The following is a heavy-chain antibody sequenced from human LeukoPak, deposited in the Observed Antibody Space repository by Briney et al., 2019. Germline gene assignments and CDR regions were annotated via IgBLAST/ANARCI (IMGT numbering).Heavy chain of an antibody. V-gene: IGHV4-39*07. CDR2: VYYSGTT. CDR3: ARGYSSSRYDY. Sequence: PSETLSLTCSVSGGSISSSGYYWGWIRQPPGKGPEWIGSVYYSGTTYYNPSLKSRVIISVDTSKNQFSLRLSSVTAADTAIYYCARGYSSSRYDYWGQGTPVSVSS. CDR1: GGSISSSGYY. D-gene: IGHD6-13*01. J-gene: IGHJ4*02.